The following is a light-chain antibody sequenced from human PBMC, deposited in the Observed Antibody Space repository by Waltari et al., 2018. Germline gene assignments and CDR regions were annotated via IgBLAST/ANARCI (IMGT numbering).Light chain of an antibody. CDR1: QSLLHPNGHKY. Sequence: EIVMTQSPLSLSVTPGEPASISCTSSQSLLHPNGHKYLDWYLQKPGQSPQLLNYFASNRAPGVPDRFSGSESGTLFTLRISRVEAEDVGVYYCMQALQTPITFGQGTRLDIK. V-gene: IGKV2-28*01. CDR3: MQALQTPIT. CDR2: FAS. J-gene: IGKJ5*01.